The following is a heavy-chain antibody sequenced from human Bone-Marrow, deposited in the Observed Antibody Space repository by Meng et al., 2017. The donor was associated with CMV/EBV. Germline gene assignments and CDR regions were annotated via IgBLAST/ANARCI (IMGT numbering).Heavy chain of an antibody. V-gene: IGHV1-18*01. J-gene: IGHJ4*02. D-gene: IGHD1-26*01. CDR1: GFTFTDYG. CDR3: ARQIVGGLEGYYFDS. Sequence: ASVKVSCKASGFTFTDYGISWVRQAPGQGLEWMGWIISYTNYAQKFQGRVTLTTDTSTGTAYMELRSLRSDDTALYYCARQIVGGLEGYYFDSWGQGTRVTVSS. CDR2: IISYT.